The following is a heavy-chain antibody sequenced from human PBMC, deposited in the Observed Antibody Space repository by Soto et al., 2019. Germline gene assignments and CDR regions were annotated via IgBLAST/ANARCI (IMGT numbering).Heavy chain of an antibody. Sequence: KPSETLSLTCTVSGGSISSGGYYWSWIRQHPGKGLEWIGYIYYSGSTYYNPSLKSRVTISVDTSKNQFSLKLSSVTAADTAVYYCAREIRGRGFDYWGQGTLVTVSS. CDR1: GGSISSGGYY. D-gene: IGHD3-10*01. V-gene: IGHV4-31*03. CDR3: AREIRGRGFDY. J-gene: IGHJ4*02. CDR2: IYYSGST.